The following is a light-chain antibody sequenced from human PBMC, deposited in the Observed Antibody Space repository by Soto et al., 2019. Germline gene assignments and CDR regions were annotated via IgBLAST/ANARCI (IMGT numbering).Light chain of an antibody. Sequence: QSVLTQPASVSGSPGQSITISCTGTSSDVGGYNYVSWYQQHPGKAPKLMIYEVSNRPSGVSNRFSGSKSGNTASLTISGLQAEDAADYYCRSYSSSSTLVVFGGGTKLTVL. CDR1: SSDVGGYNY. J-gene: IGLJ2*01. CDR3: RSYSSSSTLVV. CDR2: EVS. V-gene: IGLV2-14*01.